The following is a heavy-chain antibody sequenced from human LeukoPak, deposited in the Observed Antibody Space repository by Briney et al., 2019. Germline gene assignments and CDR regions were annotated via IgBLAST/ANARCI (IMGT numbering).Heavy chain of an antibody. CDR3: ARHPEITMIVVALDAFDI. V-gene: IGHV4-39*01. D-gene: IGHD3-22*01. J-gene: IGHJ3*02. Sequence: SEPLSLPCTVSGGSISSSSYYWGWIRQPPGKGLEWIGIIYYSGSTYYNPSLKSRVTISVDTSKNQFSLKLSSVTAADAAVYYCARHPEITMIVVALDAFDIWGQGTMVTVSS. CDR2: IYYSGST. CDR1: GGSISSSSYY.